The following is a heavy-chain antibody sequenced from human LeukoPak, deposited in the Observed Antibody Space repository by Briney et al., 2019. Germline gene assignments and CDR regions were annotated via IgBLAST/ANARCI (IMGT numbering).Heavy chain of an antibody. D-gene: IGHD3-16*02. CDR3: ARDSAGYVWGSYRYFDY. CDR1: GGSINSGGYY. Sequence: SQTLSLTCTVSGGSINSGGYYWSWIRQHPGKGLEWSVYIYYSGSTYYNPSVKSRVTISVDTSKNQFSLKLSSVTAADTAVYYCARDSAGYVWGSYRYFDYWGQGTLVTVSS. CDR2: IYYSGST. J-gene: IGHJ4*02. V-gene: IGHV4-31*03.